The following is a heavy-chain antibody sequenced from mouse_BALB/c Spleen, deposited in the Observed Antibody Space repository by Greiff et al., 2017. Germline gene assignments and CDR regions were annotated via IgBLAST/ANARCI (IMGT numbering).Heavy chain of an antibody. Sequence: EVKLLESGPGLVKPSQSLSLTCSVTGYSITSGYYWNWIRQFPGNKLEWMGYISYDGSNNYNPSLKNRISITRDTSKNQFFLKLNSVTTEDTATYYCARGYLSAMDYWGQGTSVTVSS. D-gene: IGHD5-1*01. V-gene: IGHV3-6*02. CDR3: ARGYLSAMDY. CDR1: GYSITSGYY. CDR2: ISYDGSN. J-gene: IGHJ4*01.